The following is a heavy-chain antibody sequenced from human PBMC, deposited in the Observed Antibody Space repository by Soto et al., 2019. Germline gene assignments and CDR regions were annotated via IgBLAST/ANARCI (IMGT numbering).Heavy chain of an antibody. CDR3: ARTSIVGATTNWFDP. D-gene: IGHD1-26*01. Sequence: GASVKVSCKASGYTFTSYDINWVRQATGQGLEWMGWMNPNSGNTGYAQKFQGRVTMARNTSISTAYMELSSLRSEDTAVYYCARTSIVGATTNWFDPWGQGTLVTVSS. V-gene: IGHV1-8*01. CDR2: MNPNSGNT. CDR1: GYTFTSYD. J-gene: IGHJ5*02.